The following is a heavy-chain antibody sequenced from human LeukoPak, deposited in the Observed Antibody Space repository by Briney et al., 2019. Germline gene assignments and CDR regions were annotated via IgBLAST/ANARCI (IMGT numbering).Heavy chain of an antibody. CDR1: GFTFSSCA. Sequence: PAGSLTLSCAASGFTFSSCAMNWVRLAPPPGLDWVSTISGSGGSTDYADSVKGRFNISRDNSKNTLYLQMNSLRAEDTAVYYCAKDRKMLLRYFDCFDYWGQGTLVTVSS. CDR2: ISGSGGST. J-gene: IGHJ4*02. D-gene: IGHD3-9*01. CDR3: AKDRKMLLRYFDCFDY. V-gene: IGHV3-23*01.